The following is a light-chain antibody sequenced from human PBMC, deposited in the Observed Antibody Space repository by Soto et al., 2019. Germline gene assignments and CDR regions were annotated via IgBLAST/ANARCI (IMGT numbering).Light chain of an antibody. J-gene: IGKJ3*01. CDR1: KDVSRY. Sequence: DIQLTQYPSFLSASVGDRVTITCRASKDVSRYLAWYQQKPGKAPNLLIYAASTLRSGVPSRFSGSGSETEFTLTISSLQPEDFATYYCQQLNSYVFAFGPGTKVDIK. V-gene: IGKV1-9*01. CDR3: QQLNSYVFA. CDR2: AAS.